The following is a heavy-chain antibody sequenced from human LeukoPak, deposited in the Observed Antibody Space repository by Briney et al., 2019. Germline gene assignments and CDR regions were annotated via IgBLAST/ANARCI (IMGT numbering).Heavy chain of an antibody. CDR2: IYYSGST. V-gene: IGHV4-59*08. CDR3: ARAPGWV. D-gene: IGHD1-1*01. Sequence: SETLSLTCTVSGGSISSYYWSWIRQPPGKGLEWIGYIYYSGSTYYNPSLKSRVTISVDTSKNQFSLKLSSVTAADTAVYYCARAPGWVWGQGTLVTVSS. J-gene: IGHJ4*02. CDR1: GGSISSYY.